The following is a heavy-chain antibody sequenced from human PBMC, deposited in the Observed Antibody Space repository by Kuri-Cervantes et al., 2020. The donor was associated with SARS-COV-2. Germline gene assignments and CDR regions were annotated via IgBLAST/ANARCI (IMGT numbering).Heavy chain of an antibody. CDR3: ARALPALTYYDFWSGYHH. CDR2: INPSGGGT. D-gene: IGHD3-3*01. V-gene: IGHV1-46*01. Sequence: ASVKVSCKASGYTFTSYYMHWVRQAPGQGLEWMGIINPSGGGTSYAQKFQGRVTMTTDTSTSTAYMELRSLRSDDTAVYYCARALPALTYYDFWSGYHHWGQGTLVTVSS. CDR1: GYTFTSYY. J-gene: IGHJ4*02.